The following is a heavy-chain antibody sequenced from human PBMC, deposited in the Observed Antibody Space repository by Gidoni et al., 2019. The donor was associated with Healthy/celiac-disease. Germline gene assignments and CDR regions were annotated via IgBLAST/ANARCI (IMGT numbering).Heavy chain of an antibody. CDR3: ARVRTTVTFLNWFDP. CDR2: IYYSGST. J-gene: IGHJ5*02. D-gene: IGHD4-17*01. V-gene: IGHV4-59*01. Sequence: QVQLQESGPGLVKPSETLSLTCTVSGGSISSYYWSWIQQPPGKGLEWIGYIYYSGSTNYNPSLKSRVTISVDTSKNQFSLKLSSVTAADTAVYYCARVRTTVTFLNWFDPWGQGTLVTVSS. CDR1: GGSISSYY.